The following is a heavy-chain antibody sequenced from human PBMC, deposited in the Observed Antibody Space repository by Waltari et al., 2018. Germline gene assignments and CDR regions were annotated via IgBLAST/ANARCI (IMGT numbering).Heavy chain of an antibody. Sequence: QVQLVQSGAEVKKPGTSVKVSCKASGDTFSSYAISGVRQAPGQGLEWMGSSIPIFITANDAQKFQVSFTSTEDETTSSAYMELSSVRAEDTAEYYCAKDEKRVGRFDPWGQGTLVTVSS. CDR3: AKDEKRVGRFDP. CDR2: SIPIFITA. CDR1: GDTFSSYA. D-gene: IGHD1-26*01. J-gene: IGHJ5*02. V-gene: IGHV1-69*18.